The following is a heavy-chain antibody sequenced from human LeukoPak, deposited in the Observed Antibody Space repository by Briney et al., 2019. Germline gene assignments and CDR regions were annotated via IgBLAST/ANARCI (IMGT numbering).Heavy chain of an antibody. Sequence: PGGSLRLSCAASGFTFSSYVMSWVRQAPGRGLEWVSAISVSGGSTYYAHSVKGRFTISRDNSKKTLYLQMNSLRAEDTAVYYCAKTVNTAMVPFDYWGQGTLVTVSS. CDR2: ISVSGGST. J-gene: IGHJ4*02. D-gene: IGHD5-18*01. V-gene: IGHV3-23*01. CDR3: AKTVNTAMVPFDY. CDR1: GFTFSSYV.